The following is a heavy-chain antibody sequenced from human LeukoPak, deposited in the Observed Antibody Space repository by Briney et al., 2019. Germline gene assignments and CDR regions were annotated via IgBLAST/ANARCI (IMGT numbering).Heavy chain of an antibody. CDR1: GFTFSSYN. CDR3: ATHGYNSLDY. Sequence: GESLKISCAASGFTFSSYNMNWVRQAPGKGLEWVSSISNTGSYIYYADSVKGRFTISRGNAKNSLYLQMNSLRAEDTAVYYCATHGYNSLDYWGQGTLVTVSS. CDR2: ISNTGSYI. J-gene: IGHJ4*02. V-gene: IGHV3-21*01. D-gene: IGHD5-24*01.